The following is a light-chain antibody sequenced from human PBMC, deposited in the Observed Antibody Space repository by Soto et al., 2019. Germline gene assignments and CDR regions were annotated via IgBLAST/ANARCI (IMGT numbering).Light chain of an antibody. CDR1: QRVSRN. J-gene: IGKJ1*01. CDR2: DAS. Sequence: EMLMRQSPSTLTGSPGERAPLSCRARQRVSRNLAWYQQKPGQAPTLLIYDASTRATGIPARFSGSGSGTEFTLTISSLQYEDFAVYFCQQYDNWPPWTFGQGTKVDIK. CDR3: QQYDNWPPWT. V-gene: IGKV3-15*01.